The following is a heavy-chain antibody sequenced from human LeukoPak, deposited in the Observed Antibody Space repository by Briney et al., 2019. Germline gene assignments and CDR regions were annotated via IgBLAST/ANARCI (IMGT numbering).Heavy chain of an antibody. V-gene: IGHV3-48*04. CDR2: ISSSTGTI. CDR1: GFTFSSYS. CDR3: ARGPRYCSSTSCSRGFDY. D-gene: IGHD2-2*01. Sequence: PGGSLRLSCAGSGFTFSSYSMNWVRQAPGKGLEWVSYISSSTGTIYYADSVKGRFTISRDNAKNSLYLQMNSLRAEDTAVYYCARGPRYCSSTSCSRGFDYWGQGTLVTVSS. J-gene: IGHJ4*02.